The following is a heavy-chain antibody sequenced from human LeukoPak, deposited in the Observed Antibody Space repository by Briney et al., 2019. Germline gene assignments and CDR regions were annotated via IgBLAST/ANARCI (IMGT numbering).Heavy chain of an antibody. V-gene: IGHV4-34*01. CDR1: GGSFSGYY. J-gene: IGHJ5*02. CDR2: INHSGST. D-gene: IGHD4-23*01. CDR3: ARGIPNGGLHWFDP. Sequence: SDTLSLTCAVYGGSFSGYYWSWIRQPPGKGLEWIGEINHSGSTNYNPSLKSRVTISVDTSKNQFSLKLSSVTAADTAVYYCARGIPNGGLHWFDPWGQGTLVTVSS.